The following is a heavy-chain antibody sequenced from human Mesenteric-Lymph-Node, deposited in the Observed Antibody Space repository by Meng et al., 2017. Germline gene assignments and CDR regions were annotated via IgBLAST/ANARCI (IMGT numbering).Heavy chain of an antibody. CDR2: ITAVLGIT. CDR3: ARGGDWFGP. J-gene: IGHJ5*02. Sequence: QVQLVQPGAELRTPGSSSKAPCKTSGDTLDIKTITWLRQAPGQGLEWMGRITAVLGITKYAQMFQGRITITADKSTSTVYMELSSLRTEDTAVYYCARGGDWFGPWGQGTLVTVSS. D-gene: IGHD3-16*01. CDR1: GDTLDIKT. V-gene: IGHV1-69*02.